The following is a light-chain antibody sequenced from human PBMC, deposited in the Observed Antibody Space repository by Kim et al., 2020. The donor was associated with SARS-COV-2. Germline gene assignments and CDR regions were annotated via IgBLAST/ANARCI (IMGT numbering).Light chain of an antibody. CDR2: YDS. Sequence: SYELTQPPSVSVAPGKTARITCGGNNIGSKSVHWYQQKPGQAPVLVIYYDSDRPSGIPERFSGSNSGNTATLTISRVEAGDEADYYCQERASSSEHPVV. J-gene: IGLJ2*01. CDR1: NIGSKS. V-gene: IGLV3-21*04. CDR3: QERASSSEHPVV.